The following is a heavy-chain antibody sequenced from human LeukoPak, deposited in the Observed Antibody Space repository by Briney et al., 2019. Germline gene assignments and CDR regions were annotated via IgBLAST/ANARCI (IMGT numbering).Heavy chain of an antibody. D-gene: IGHD3-10*01. Sequence: SQTLSLICTVSGGSIGSFYWSWIRQPAGKGLEWIGRIYTSGSTNYNPSLKSRVTISVDTSKNQFSLKLSSVTAADTAVYYCARDSIYYGSGSRSGFDYWGQGTLLTVSS. J-gene: IGHJ4*02. V-gene: IGHV4-61*02. CDR2: IYTSGST. CDR3: ARDSIYYGSGSRSGFDY. CDR1: GGSIGSFY.